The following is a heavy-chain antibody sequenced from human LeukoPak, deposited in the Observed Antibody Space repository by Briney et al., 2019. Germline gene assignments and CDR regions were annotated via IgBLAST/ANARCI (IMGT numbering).Heavy chain of an antibody. CDR1: GGSFSGYY. J-gene: IGHJ4*02. Sequence: KPSETLSLTCAVYGGSFSGYYWSWIRQPPGKGLEWIGEINHSGSTNYNPSLKSRVTISVDTSENQFSLKLSSVTAADTAVYYCARREGYNFDYWGQGTLVTVSS. CDR2: INHSGST. CDR3: ARREGYNFDY. V-gene: IGHV4-34*01. D-gene: IGHD5-24*01.